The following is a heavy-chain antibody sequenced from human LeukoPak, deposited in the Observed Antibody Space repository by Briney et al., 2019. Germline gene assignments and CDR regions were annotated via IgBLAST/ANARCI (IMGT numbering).Heavy chain of an antibody. D-gene: IGHD2-21*02. CDR2: IYTSGST. Sequence: SETLSLTCTVSGGSISSYYWSWIRQPAGKGLEWIGRIYTSGSTNYNPSLKSRVTISVDTSKNQFSLKLNSVTAADTAVYYCARYRNCGSDCYDAFDIWGQGTMVTVSS. V-gene: IGHV4-4*07. CDR3: ARYRNCGSDCYDAFDI. J-gene: IGHJ3*02. CDR1: GGSISSYY.